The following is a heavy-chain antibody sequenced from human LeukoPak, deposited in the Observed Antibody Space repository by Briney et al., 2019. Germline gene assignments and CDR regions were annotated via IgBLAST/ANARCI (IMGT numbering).Heavy chain of an antibody. CDR2: IRYDGRNK. V-gene: IGHV3-30*02. CDR3: AKGGSNNWSFDN. CDR1: GLTFSNYG. J-gene: IGHJ4*02. Sequence: GGSLRLSCAAAGLTFSNYGMHWVRKAPGKGLQWVAYIRYDGRNKYSADSVKGRFTIYRDNSKSTLYLQMNSLRPEDTAVYYCAKGGSNNWSFDNWGQGTLVTVPS. D-gene: IGHD1-1*01.